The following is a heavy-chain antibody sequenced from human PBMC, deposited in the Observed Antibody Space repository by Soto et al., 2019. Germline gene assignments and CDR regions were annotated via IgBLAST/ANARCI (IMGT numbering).Heavy chain of an antibody. V-gene: IGHV4-61*08. CDR1: GGSVSSAGYY. J-gene: IGHJ6*02. Sequence: SETLSLTCTVSGGSVSSAGYYWSWIRQPPGKGLEWIGHISYSGSTNYNPSLKSRITISVDTSKNQFSLTLSSVTAADAAVYYCARDRFYSGLDVWGQGTTVTVSS. CDR3: ARDRFYSGLDV. CDR2: ISYSGST.